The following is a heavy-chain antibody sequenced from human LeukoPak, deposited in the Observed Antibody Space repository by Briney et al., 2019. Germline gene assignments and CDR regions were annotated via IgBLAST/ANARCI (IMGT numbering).Heavy chain of an antibody. CDR1: GFTFSSFS. J-gene: IGHJ6*02. D-gene: IGHD1-26*01. CDR3: AKGRVGANGYYYYGMDV. Sequence: PGSSLRLSCAATGFTFSSFSMHWVRQAPGKGLEWVAVISYDGSNKYYADSVKGRFTISRDNSKNTLYLQMNSLRTEDTAVYYCAKGRVGANGYYYYGMDVWGQGTTVSVPS. CDR2: ISYDGSNK. V-gene: IGHV3-30*18.